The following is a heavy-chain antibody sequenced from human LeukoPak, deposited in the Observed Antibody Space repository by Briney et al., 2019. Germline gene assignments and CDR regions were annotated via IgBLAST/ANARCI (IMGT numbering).Heavy chain of an antibody. J-gene: IGHJ3*02. CDR2: INPNSGGT. CDR3: ARASITMVRGVIRARGAFDI. CDR1: GYTFTGYY. V-gene: IGHV1-2*02. D-gene: IGHD3-10*01. Sequence: ASVKVSCKASGYTFTGYYMHWVRQAPGQGLEWMGWINPNSGGTNYAQKFQGRVTMTRDTSISTAYMELSSLRSEDTAVYYCARASITMVRGVIRARGAFDIWGQGTMVTVSS.